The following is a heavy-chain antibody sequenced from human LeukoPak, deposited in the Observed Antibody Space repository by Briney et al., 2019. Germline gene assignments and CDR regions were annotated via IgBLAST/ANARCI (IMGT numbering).Heavy chain of an antibody. D-gene: IGHD6-19*01. V-gene: IGHV4-4*07. CDR1: GGSISRYY. CDR3: AKGAGPPWFDP. J-gene: IGHJ5*02. Sequence: PSETLSLTCSVSGGSISRYYGSWIRQPAGKGLEWIGRMSSSGISTYSPSLKSRVTISIDTSRNQFSMNLNSVTAADTAVYYCAKGAGPPWFDPWGQGTLVTVSS. CDR2: MSSSGIS.